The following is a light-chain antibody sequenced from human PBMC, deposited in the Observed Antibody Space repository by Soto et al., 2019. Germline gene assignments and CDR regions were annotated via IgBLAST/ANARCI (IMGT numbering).Light chain of an antibody. Sequence: DIQMTQSPSTLSGSVGDRVTITCRASQTISSWLAWYQQKPGKAPKLLIYKASTLKSGVPSRFSGSGSATEFTLPISSLQPADFATYYCQHYNSYSEAFGQGTKVDIK. CDR1: QTISSW. V-gene: IGKV1-5*03. J-gene: IGKJ1*01. CDR2: KAS. CDR3: QHYNSYSEA.